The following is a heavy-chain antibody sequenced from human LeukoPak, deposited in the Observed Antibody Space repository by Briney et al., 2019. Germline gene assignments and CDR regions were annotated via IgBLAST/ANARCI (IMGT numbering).Heavy chain of an antibody. Sequence: SETLSLTCAVYGGSFSGYYWSWLRQPPGKGLEWIGEINHSGSTNYNPSLKSRVTISVDTSKNQFSLKLSSVTAADTAVYYCARVRAGYCSGGSCYSDHGMDVWGQGTTVTVSS. V-gene: IGHV4-34*01. D-gene: IGHD2-15*01. CDR1: GGSFSGYY. CDR3: ARVRAGYCSGGSCYSDHGMDV. CDR2: INHSGST. J-gene: IGHJ6*02.